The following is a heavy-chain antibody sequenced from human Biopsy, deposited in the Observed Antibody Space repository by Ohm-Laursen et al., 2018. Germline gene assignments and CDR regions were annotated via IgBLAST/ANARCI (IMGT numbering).Heavy chain of an antibody. CDR3: AKDCGQWLGGAFDI. J-gene: IGHJ3*02. V-gene: IGHV3-30*18. CDR2: IAYDGSNK. D-gene: IGHD6-19*01. Sequence: SLRLSCAASGFGMYAMHWVCQPPGKGLEWLAVIAYDGSNKYYADSVKGRFTISRDRSRDTVHLQMNSLRYEDTALYYYAKDCGQWLGGAFDIWGHGTMASVSS. CDR1: GFGMYA.